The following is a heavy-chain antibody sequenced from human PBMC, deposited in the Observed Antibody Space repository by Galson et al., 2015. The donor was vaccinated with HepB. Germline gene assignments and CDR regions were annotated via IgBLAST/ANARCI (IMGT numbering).Heavy chain of an antibody. Sequence: SLRLSCAASGFTFSTYGMSWVRQVPGKGLEWVSGISGRGGRTYYADSVKGRFTISRDNAKNSLYLQMNSLRAEDTAVYYCARDSGGQQLEYWGQGTLVTVSS. CDR3: ARDSGGQQLEY. CDR2: ISGRGGRT. CDR1: GFTFSTYG. V-gene: IGHV3-23*01. D-gene: IGHD6-13*01. J-gene: IGHJ4*02.